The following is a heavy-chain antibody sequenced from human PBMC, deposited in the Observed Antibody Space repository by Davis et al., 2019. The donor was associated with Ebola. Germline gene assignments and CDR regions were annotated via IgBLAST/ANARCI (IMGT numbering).Heavy chain of an antibody. CDR2: IYSGGST. D-gene: IGHD4-17*01. V-gene: IGHV3-53*01. Sequence: GESLKISCAASGFTVSSNYMSWVRQAPGKGLEWVSVIYSGGSTYYADSVKGRFTISRDNSKNTLYLQMNSLRAEDTAVYYCVTDRGDYGDYGGVYWGQGTLVTVSS. CDR3: VTDRGDYGDYGGVY. CDR1: GFTVSSNY. J-gene: IGHJ4*02.